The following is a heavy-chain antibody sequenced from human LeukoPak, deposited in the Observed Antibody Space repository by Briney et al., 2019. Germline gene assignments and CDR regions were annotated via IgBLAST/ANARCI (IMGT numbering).Heavy chain of an antibody. CDR2: LSYDGSNK. CDR3: AKDLYGSGSYPLGY. V-gene: IGHV3-30*18. Sequence: GESLRLSCAASGFTFNSHGMHWVRQAPGKGLEWVAILSYDGSNKYYADSVKGRFTISRDNSKNTLYLQMNSLRAEDTAVYYCAKDLYGSGSYPLGYWGQGTLVTVSS. D-gene: IGHD3-10*01. J-gene: IGHJ4*02. CDR1: GFTFNSHG.